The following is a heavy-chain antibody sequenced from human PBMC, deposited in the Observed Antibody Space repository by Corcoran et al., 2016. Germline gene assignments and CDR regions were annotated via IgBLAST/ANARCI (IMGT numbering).Heavy chain of an antibody. CDR1: GYTFTSYY. V-gene: IGHV1-46*01. J-gene: IGHJ5*02. CDR3: AGVFGRGGYDWAGGWFDP. Sequence: QVQLVQSGAEVKKPGASVKVSCKASGYTFTSYYMHWVRQAPGQGLEWMGIINPSGGSTSYAQKFQGRVTMTRDTSTSTVYMELSSLRSEDTAVYYCAGVFGRGGYDWAGGWFDPWGQGTLVTVSS. D-gene: IGHD5-12*01. CDR2: INPSGGST.